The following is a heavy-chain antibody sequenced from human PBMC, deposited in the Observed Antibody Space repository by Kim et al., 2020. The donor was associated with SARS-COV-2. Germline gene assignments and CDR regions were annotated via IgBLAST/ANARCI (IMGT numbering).Heavy chain of an antibody. CDR1: GFTVSSNY. Sequence: GGSLRLSCAASGFTVSSNYMNWVRQAPGKGLEWVSVIYSDGSSYYADSVKGRFTTSRDISMNTVYLQVNSLRAEDTAVYFCARDSERLQSASDAFDIWGQGTLVTVS. CDR2: IYSDGSS. V-gene: IGHV3-66*01. CDR3: ARDSERLQSASDAFDI. J-gene: IGHJ3*02. D-gene: IGHD1-1*01.